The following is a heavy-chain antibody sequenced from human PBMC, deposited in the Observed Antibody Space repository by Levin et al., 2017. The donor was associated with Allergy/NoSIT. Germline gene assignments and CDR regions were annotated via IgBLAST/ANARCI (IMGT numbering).Heavy chain of an antibody. V-gene: IGHV3-30*18. CDR1: GFIFSNYG. CDR2: ISYDGTNK. Sequence: GGSPRLSCAASGFIFSNYGMHWVRQAPGKGLEWVAAISYDGTNKYYGDDVKGRFSISRDNSKNTVYLQMNSLRTEDTAVYYCAKDREACSGTSDTYGMEGWGQGTSVTVS. J-gene: IGHJ6*02. CDR3: AKDREACSGTSDTYGMEG. D-gene: IGHD2-2*01.